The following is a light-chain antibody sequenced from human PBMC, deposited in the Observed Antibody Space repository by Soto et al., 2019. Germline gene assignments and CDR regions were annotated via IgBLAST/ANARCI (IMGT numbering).Light chain of an antibody. Sequence: EIVLTQSPGTLSLSPGERATLSCRASQSVSSSYLAWYQQKPGQAPRLLIYNASSRATGIPDRFSGSGSGTDFTLTISRLEPEDFAVYYSQQYGNSRGTLGQGTQVEIK. CDR2: NAS. V-gene: IGKV3-20*01. CDR3: QQYGNSRGT. CDR1: QSVSSSY. J-gene: IGKJ1*01.